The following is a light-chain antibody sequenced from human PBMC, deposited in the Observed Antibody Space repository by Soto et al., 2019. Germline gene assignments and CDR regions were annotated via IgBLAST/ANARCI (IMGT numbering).Light chain of an antibody. CDR2: AAS. CDR3: QQYFSAPDT. V-gene: IGKV1-27*01. J-gene: IGKJ1*01. CDR1: QAIRNY. Sequence: DIQMTQSPSSLSASVGDRVTITCRASQAIRNYLAWYQQEPGKVPKLLIYAASTLQLGVPSRFSGSASGTDFTLTISSLQPEDVATYYCQQYFSAPDTFGHGTNVEIK.